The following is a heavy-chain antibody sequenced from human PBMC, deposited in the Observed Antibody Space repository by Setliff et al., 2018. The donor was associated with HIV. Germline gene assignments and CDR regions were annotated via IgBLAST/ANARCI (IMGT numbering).Heavy chain of an antibody. Sequence: PGESLKISCAASGLTFSSYTMNWVRQASGKGLEWVSSISSSSSYIYYADSVKGRFTISRDNAKNSLYLQMNSLRAEDTAVYYCARDRAESYYYYYYYMDVWGKGTTVTVSS. CDR2: ISSSSSYI. CDR1: GLTFSSYT. V-gene: IGHV3-21*01. CDR3: ARDRAESYYYYYYYMDV. D-gene: IGHD3-10*01. J-gene: IGHJ6*03.